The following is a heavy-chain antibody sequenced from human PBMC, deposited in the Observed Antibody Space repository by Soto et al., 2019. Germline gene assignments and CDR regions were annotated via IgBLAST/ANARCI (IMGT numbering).Heavy chain of an antibody. Sequence: SETLSLTCAVYGGSFSGYYWSWIRQPPGKGLEWIGEINHSGSTNYNPSLKSRVTISVDTSKNQFSLKLSSVTAADTAVYYCAREIVATITPRWFDPWGQGXLVTVYS. CDR3: AREIVATITPRWFDP. CDR2: INHSGST. CDR1: GGSFSGYY. D-gene: IGHD5-12*01. J-gene: IGHJ5*02. V-gene: IGHV4-34*01.